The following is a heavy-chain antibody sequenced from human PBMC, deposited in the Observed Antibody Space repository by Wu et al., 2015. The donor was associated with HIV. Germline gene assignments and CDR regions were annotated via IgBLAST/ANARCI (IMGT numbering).Heavy chain of an antibody. D-gene: IGHD2-2*01. Sequence: QVQLVQSGAEVKKPGASVKVSCKASGYTFTGYYMHWVRQAPRQGLEWMGWINPNSGGTNYAQKFQGRVTITADESTSTAYMELSSLRSEDTAVYYCARDYSFREPAAPYYFDYWGQGTLVTVSS. CDR2: INPNSGGT. CDR1: GYTFTGYY. CDR3: ARDYSFREPAAPYYFDY. V-gene: IGHV1-2*02. J-gene: IGHJ4*02.